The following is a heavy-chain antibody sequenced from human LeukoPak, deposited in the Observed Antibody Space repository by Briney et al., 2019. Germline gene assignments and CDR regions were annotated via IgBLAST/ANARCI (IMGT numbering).Heavy chain of an antibody. CDR2: INPSSGST. D-gene: IGHD6-13*01. J-gene: IGHJ4*02. Sequence: ASVKVSCKASGYTFTIYYIHWVRQAPGQRLGLMGLINPSSGSTSYAQKFQGRVTMTRDTSTSTVYMELSSLRSEDTAVYYCARDQYVGSRRYYYFDYWGQGTLVTVSS. V-gene: IGHV1-46*01. CDR1: GYTFTIYY. CDR3: ARDQYVGSRRYYYFDY.